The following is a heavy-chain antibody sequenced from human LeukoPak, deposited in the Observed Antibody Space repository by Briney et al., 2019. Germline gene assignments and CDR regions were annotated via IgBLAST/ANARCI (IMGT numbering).Heavy chain of an antibody. Sequence: GGSLRLSCAASGFTVSSNYMSWVRQAPGKGLEWVSSISSSSSYIYYADSVKGRFTISRDNAKNSLYLQMNSLRAEDTAVYYCARDRVGLWGQGTLVTVSS. J-gene: IGHJ4*02. D-gene: IGHD2-15*01. CDR2: ISSSSSYI. CDR3: ARDRVGL. V-gene: IGHV3-21*01. CDR1: GFTVSSNY.